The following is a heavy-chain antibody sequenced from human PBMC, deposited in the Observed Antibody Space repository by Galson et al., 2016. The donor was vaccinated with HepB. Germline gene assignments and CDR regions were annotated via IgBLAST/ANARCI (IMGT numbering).Heavy chain of an antibody. D-gene: IGHD2-2*01. CDR1: GLTFSTYS. Sequence: SLRLSCAVSGLTFSTYSMHWVRRAPGKGLEWVSSISGDSNYIYYADSLMGRFTISRDNARNSLYLQMNSLRADDTAVYYCASSQRVGDADCSSYGCHIDYWGQGALVTVSS. CDR3: ASSQRVGDADCSSYGCHIDY. V-gene: IGHV3-21*01. J-gene: IGHJ4*02. CDR2: ISGDSNYI.